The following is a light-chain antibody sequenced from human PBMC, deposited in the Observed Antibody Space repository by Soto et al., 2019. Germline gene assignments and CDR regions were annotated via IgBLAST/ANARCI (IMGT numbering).Light chain of an antibody. J-gene: IGKJ1*01. CDR1: QSVSSTY. CDR3: QQYGRSLWT. Sequence: EIVLTQSPGTLSLSPGERASLSCRASQSVSSTYLAWYQQKPGQAPRLLIYATSTRATGIPDRFSGSGSGTDFTLTISRLEPEDFAVYYGQQYGRSLWTFGQGTKVEIK. CDR2: ATS. V-gene: IGKV3-20*01.